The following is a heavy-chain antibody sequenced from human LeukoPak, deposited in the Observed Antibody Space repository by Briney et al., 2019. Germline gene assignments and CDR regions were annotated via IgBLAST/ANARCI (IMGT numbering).Heavy chain of an antibody. V-gene: IGHV4-34*01. D-gene: IGHD1-26*01. J-gene: IGHJ4*02. CDR3: ARLIVGATDFDY. CDR1: TGTYNVYY. CDR2: INHSGST. Sequence: SETLSLTCAVYTGTYNVYYWSWIRQPPGKGLEWIGEINHSGSTSYNPSLKSRVTISLDTSKNQFSLKLSSVTAADTAVYYCARLIVGATDFDYWGQGTLVTVSS.